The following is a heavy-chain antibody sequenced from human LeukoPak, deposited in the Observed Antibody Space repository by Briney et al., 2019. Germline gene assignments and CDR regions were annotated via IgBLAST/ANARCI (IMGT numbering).Heavy chain of an antibody. V-gene: IGHV4-59*08. Sequence: PSETLSLTCTVSDDSISTYYWSWIRQPPGKGLEWIGYVSYSGSTNYSPSLKSRVTISVDTSKNQFSLKLTSVTAADTAVYYCASLGALELVGPDYYYYGLHVWGQATTVTVSS. CDR1: DDSISTYY. CDR2: VSYSGST. CDR3: ASLGALELVGPDYYYYGLHV. D-gene: IGHD1-7*01. J-gene: IGHJ6*02.